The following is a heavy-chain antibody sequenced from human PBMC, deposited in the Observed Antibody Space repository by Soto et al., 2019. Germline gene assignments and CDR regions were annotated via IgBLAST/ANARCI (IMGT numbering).Heavy chain of an antibody. CDR2: IYYSGST. J-gene: IGHJ4*02. Sequence: QLQLQESGPGLVKPSETLSLTCTVSGGSISSSSYYWGWIRQPPGKGLEWIGSIYYSGSTYYNPSLKSRVTISVDTSKNQFSLKLSSVTAADTAVYYCARRIAAGTIDYWGQGTLVTVSS. CDR3: ARRIAAGTIDY. D-gene: IGHD6-13*01. CDR1: GGSISSSSYY. V-gene: IGHV4-39*01.